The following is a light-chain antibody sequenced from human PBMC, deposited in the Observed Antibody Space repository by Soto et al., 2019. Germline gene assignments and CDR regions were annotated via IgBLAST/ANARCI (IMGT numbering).Light chain of an antibody. CDR2: AAS. J-gene: IGKJ5*01. V-gene: IGKV1-5*01. CDR3: QQYYSYPSIT. CDR1: QTIVTW. Sequence: DIQMTQSPSTLSASVGDRVTITCRASQTIVTWLAWYQQKPGKAPKLLIYAASTLQSGVPSRFSGSGSGTDFTLTISCLQSEDFATYYCQQYYSYPSITFGQGTRLEIK.